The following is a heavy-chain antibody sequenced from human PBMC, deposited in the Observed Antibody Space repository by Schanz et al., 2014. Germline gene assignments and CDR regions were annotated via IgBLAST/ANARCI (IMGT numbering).Heavy chain of an antibody. Sequence: QVQLVQSGAEVKKPGASVKVSCTASGFNFNNYDINWVRQATGQGLEWMGCMNPKTGNSDHAQKFQGRVSMTCNAYTTPVYLVLSILRSDDTGVYYAASALKGKVARCGVIAALNYYCMDVWGKGTTVTVSS. D-gene: IGHD2-21*01. CDR3: ASALKGKVARCGVIAALNYYCMDV. J-gene: IGHJ6*03. V-gene: IGHV1-8*01. CDR1: GFNFNNYD. CDR2: MNPKTGNS.